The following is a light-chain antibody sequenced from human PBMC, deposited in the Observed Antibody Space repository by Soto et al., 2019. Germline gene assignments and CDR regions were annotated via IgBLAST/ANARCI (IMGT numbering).Light chain of an antibody. CDR3: QHSYSRT. CDR2: GAS. CDR1: QSISTY. J-gene: IGKJ1*01. Sequence: DIQMTQSPSSLSASVGDRVTIICRASQSISTYLNWYQQRPGKAPKVLIFGASTLHRGVPSRFSGSGSETDFTLAITSLQPEDFATYFCQHSYSRTFGQGTKVDI. V-gene: IGKV1-39*01.